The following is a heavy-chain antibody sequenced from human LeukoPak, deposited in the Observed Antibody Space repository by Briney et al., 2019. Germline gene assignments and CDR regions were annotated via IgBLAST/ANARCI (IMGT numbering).Heavy chain of an antibody. CDR3: ARGYCSGGSCYSYYYYNYMDV. V-gene: IGHV4-39*07. J-gene: IGHJ6*03. CDR1: GDSISTSSYY. D-gene: IGHD2-15*01. Sequence: KTSETLSLTCSVSGDSISTSSYYWGWIRQPPGKGLEWIGTIYYSGSTYYNPSLTSRVTISVDTSKNQFSLKLSSVTAADTAVYYCARGYCSGGSCYSYYYYNYMDVWGKGTTVTVSS. CDR2: IYYSGST.